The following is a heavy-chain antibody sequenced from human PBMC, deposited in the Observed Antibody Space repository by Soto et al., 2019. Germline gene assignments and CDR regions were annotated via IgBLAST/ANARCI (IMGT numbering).Heavy chain of an antibody. V-gene: IGHV4-59*01. CDR1: GGSISSYY. J-gene: IGHJ4*02. Sequence: SETLSLTCTVSGGSISSYYWSWIRQPPGKGLEWIGYIYYSGSTNYNPSLKSRVTISVDTSKNQFSLKLSSVTAADTAVYYCARGGQYYDILTGDFDYWGQGTLVTVSS. CDR2: IYYSGST. CDR3: ARGGQYYDILTGDFDY. D-gene: IGHD3-9*01.